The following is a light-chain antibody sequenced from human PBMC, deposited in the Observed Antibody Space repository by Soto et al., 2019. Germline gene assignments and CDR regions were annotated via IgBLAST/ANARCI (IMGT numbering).Light chain of an antibody. CDR2: GAS. CDR3: QQYNNWPRT. J-gene: IGKJ1*01. CDR1: QSVSSD. V-gene: IGKV3-15*01. Sequence: EIVMTQSPATLSVSPGERATLYCRASQSVSSDLAWYHQKPGQAPRLLIYGASTRATGIPARFSGSGSGTEFTLTINSLPSEDFAVYYCQQYNNWPRTVGQGTKVDIK.